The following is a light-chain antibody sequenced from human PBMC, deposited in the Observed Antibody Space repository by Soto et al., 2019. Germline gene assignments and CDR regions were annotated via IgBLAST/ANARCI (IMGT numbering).Light chain of an antibody. Sequence: QSALTQPASVSGSPGQSITISCTGTSSDVGSYNLVSWYQQHPGKAPKLMIYEGSKRPSGVPDRFSGSKSGTSASLAISGLRSDDEADYYCAAWDDSLRGVVFGGGTQLTVL. J-gene: IGLJ2*01. CDR3: AAWDDSLRGVV. V-gene: IGLV2-14*02. CDR2: EGS. CDR1: SSDVGSYNL.